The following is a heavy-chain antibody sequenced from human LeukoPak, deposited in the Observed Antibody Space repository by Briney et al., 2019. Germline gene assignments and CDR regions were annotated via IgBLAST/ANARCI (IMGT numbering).Heavy chain of an antibody. CDR2: INHSGST. CDR1: GGSFSGYY. J-gene: IGHJ4*02. D-gene: IGHD6-19*01. CDR3: ARRSGRYPFDY. V-gene: IGHV4-34*01. Sequence: PSETLSLTCAVYGGSFSGYYWSWIRQPPGKGLEWIGEINHSGSTNYNPSLKSRVTISVDTSKNQFSLKLSSVTAADTAVYYCARRSGRYPFDYWGQGTLVTVFS.